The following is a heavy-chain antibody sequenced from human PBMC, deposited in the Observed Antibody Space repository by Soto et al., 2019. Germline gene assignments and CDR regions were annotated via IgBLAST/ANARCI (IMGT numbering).Heavy chain of an antibody. J-gene: IGHJ4*02. CDR2: INHSGNT. CDR3: ARGFHSSALFSRYTKFDN. V-gene: IGHV4-34*01. Sequence: QVQLQQWGAGLLKPSETLSLTCAVYGGSFSGYYWTWIRQPPGKGLEWIGEINHSGNTNYNPSLKCRVTISLDMSKNQFSLKLRSVTAADTAVYYCARGFHSSALFSRYTKFDNWGQGTLVTVSS. CDR1: GGSFSGYY. D-gene: IGHD6-6*01.